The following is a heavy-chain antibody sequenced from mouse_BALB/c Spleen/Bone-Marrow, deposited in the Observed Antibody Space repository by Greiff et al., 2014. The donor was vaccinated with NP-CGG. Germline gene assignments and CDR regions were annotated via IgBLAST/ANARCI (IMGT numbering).Heavy chain of an antibody. J-gene: IGHJ4*01. CDR2: IWADGST. CDR3: ARITTATGAMDY. D-gene: IGHD1-2*01. Sequence: QVQLKESGPGLVAPSQSLSITCTVSGFSLTNYGVHWVRQPPGKGLEWLGVIWADGSTNYNSALMSRLSISKDNSNSQVFFKMNSLQTDDTAMYYCARITTATGAMDYWGQGTSVTVSS. CDR1: GFSLTNYG. V-gene: IGHV2-9*02.